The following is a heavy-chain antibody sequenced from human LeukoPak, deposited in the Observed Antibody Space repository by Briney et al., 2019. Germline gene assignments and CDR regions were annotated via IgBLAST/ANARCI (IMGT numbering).Heavy chain of an antibody. D-gene: IGHD1-26*01. V-gene: IGHV1-69*06. CDR2: IIPIFGTA. Sequence: ASVKVSCKASGGTFSSYAISWVRQAPGQGLEWMGGIIPIFGTANYAQKFQGRVTITADKSTSTAYMELSSLRSEDTAVYYCARLGRGDAFDIWGQGTMVTVSS. CDR1: GGTFSSYA. J-gene: IGHJ3*02. CDR3: ARLGRGDAFDI.